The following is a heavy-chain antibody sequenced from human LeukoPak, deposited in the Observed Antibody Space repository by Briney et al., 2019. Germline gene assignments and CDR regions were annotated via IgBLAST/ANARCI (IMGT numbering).Heavy chain of an antibody. CDR3: ARDFIPAATFHS. D-gene: IGHD6-25*01. CDR2: ISYDGSNK. Sequence: GGSLRLSCAASGFTFSSYGMHWVRQAPGKGLEWVAVISYDGSNKYYADSVKGRFTISRDNSKNSVYLQMDSLRVEDTARYYCARDFIPAATFHSWGQGTRVTVSS. J-gene: IGHJ4*02. V-gene: IGHV3-30*03. CDR1: GFTFSSYG.